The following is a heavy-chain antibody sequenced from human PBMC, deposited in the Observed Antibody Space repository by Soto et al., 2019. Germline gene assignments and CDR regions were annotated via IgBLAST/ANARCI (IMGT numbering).Heavy chain of an antibody. J-gene: IGHJ4*02. Sequence: QITLKESGPSPVKPTQTLTVTCTFSGFSLSNSGVGVAWIRQPPGKALEWLALIYGDNDKRYSPSLKTRLTXPKDPSXXPVVLTMTNMDPVDTATYSCAHCTLHDYGDYDPGTSHVFDSWGQGTLVTVSS. CDR2: IYGDNDK. D-gene: IGHD4-17*01. CDR1: GFSLSNSGVG. CDR3: AHCTLHDYGDYDPGTSHVFDS. V-gene: IGHV2-5*02.